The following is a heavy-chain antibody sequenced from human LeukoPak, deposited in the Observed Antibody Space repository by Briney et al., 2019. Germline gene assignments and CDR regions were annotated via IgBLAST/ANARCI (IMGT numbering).Heavy chain of an antibody. J-gene: IGHJ2*01. D-gene: IGHD2-2*01. CDR3: ARHITPISSTSWYFDL. CDR1: GGSISSGGYY. V-gene: IGHV4-31*03. Sequence: SQTLSLTCTVSGGSISSGGYYWSWIRQHPGKGLEWIGYIYYSGSTYYNPSLKSRVTISVDTSKNQFSLKLSSVTAADTAVYYCARHITPISSTSWYFDLWGRGTLVTVSS. CDR2: IYYSGST.